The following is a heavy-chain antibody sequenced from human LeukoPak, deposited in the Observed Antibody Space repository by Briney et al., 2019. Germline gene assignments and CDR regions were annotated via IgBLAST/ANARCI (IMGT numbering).Heavy chain of an antibody. Sequence: ASVKVSCKASGYTFTSYYMHWVRQAPGQGLEWMGIINPSGGSTSYAQKFQGRVTMTRDTSISTAYMELSRLRSDDTAVYYCARDDSSGYIDYWGQGTLVTVSS. V-gene: IGHV1-46*01. CDR2: INPSGGST. J-gene: IGHJ4*02. CDR3: ARDDSSGYIDY. CDR1: GYTFTSYY. D-gene: IGHD3-22*01.